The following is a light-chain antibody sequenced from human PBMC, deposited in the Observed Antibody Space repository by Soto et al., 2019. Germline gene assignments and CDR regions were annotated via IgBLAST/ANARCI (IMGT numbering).Light chain of an antibody. V-gene: IGKV3-11*01. Sequence: EIVLTQSPATLSLSPGERASLSCRASQSINVYLAWYQQKPGQAPRLLIYDASNRATGIPARFSGSGSGTDFTLTISSLEPEDFAVYYCHQRTKWPLTFGGGTKVEIK. J-gene: IGKJ4*01. CDR3: HQRTKWPLT. CDR1: QSINVY. CDR2: DAS.